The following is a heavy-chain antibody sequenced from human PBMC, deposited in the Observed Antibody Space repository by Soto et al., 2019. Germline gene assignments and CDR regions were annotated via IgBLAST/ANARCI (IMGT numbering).Heavy chain of an antibody. CDR1: GGSISSSSYY. J-gene: IGHJ6*02. CDR2: IYYSGST. Sequence: SETLSLTCTVSGGSISSSSYYWGWIRQPPGKGLEWIGSIYYSGSTYYNPSLKSRVTISVDTSKNQFSLKLSSVTAADTAVYYCARYKVGATRYYYYGMDVWGQGTTVTVSS. D-gene: IGHD1-26*01. CDR3: ARYKVGATRYYYYGMDV. V-gene: IGHV4-39*07.